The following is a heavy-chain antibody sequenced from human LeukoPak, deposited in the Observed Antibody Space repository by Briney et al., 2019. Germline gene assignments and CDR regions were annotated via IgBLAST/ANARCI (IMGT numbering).Heavy chain of an antibody. CDR1: GFTFSSYA. CDR2: ISGSGGST. J-gene: IGHJ4*02. CDR3: AKDPASRRYFDY. V-gene: IGHV3-23*01. D-gene: IGHD6-6*01. Sequence: GGSLRLSCAASGFTFSSYAMSWVRQAPGEGLEWVSAISGSGGSTYYADSVKGRFTISRDNSKNTLYLQMNSLRAEDTAVYYCAKDPASRRYFDYWGQGTLVTVSS.